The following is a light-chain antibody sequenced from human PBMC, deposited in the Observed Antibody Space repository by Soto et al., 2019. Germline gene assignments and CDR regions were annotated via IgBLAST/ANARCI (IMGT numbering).Light chain of an antibody. Sequence: EIVMTQSPATLSVSPGERATFSCRASQSVSSNLAWYQQKPGQAPRLLIYGAYTRATGIQARFSGSGSGTEFTLTISSLQSEDFAVYYCQQYNNWPLTFGQGTKVDIK. V-gene: IGKV3-15*01. CDR1: QSVSSN. CDR2: GAY. J-gene: IGKJ1*01. CDR3: QQYNNWPLT.